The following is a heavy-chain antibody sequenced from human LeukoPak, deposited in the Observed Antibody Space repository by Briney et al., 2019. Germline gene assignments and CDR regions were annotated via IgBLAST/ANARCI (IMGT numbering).Heavy chain of an antibody. CDR1: GYTFTGYY. Sequence: ASVKVSCKASGYTFTGYYMHWVRQAPGQGLEWMGWINPNSGDTNYAQKFQGRVTMTRDTSVSTAYMEMSRLRSDDTAVYYCARGVIQLWNLDYWGQGTLVTVSS. D-gene: IGHD5-18*01. V-gene: IGHV1-2*02. CDR3: ARGVIQLWNLDY. CDR2: INPNSGDT. J-gene: IGHJ4*02.